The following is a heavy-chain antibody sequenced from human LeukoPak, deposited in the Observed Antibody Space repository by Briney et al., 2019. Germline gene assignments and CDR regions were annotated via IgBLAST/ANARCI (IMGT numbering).Heavy chain of an antibody. CDR2: IIPIFGTA. V-gene: IGHV1-69*05. CDR3: ARGYGDYDFWSGYSLDAFDI. CDR1: GGTFSSYA. Sequence: ASVKVSCKASGGTFSSYAISWVRQAPGQGLEWMGRIIPIFGTANYAQKFQGRVTITTDESTSRAYMELSSLRSEDTAVYYCARGYGDYDFWSGYSLDAFDIWGQGTMVTVSS. J-gene: IGHJ3*02. D-gene: IGHD3-3*01.